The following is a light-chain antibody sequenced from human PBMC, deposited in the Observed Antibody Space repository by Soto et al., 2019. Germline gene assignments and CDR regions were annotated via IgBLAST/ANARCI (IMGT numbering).Light chain of an antibody. Sequence: DIQMTQSPSSLSASXXXXXXXXXXXSQDISNYLNWYQQKPGKAPNLLIYDASXLETGVPSRFSGSGSGTDFTFTISSLHPEDIATYYCQQYDNLPPWTFGQGTKVDI. J-gene: IGKJ1*01. V-gene: IGKV1-33*01. CDR3: QQYDNLPPWT. CDR1: QDISNY. CDR2: DAS.